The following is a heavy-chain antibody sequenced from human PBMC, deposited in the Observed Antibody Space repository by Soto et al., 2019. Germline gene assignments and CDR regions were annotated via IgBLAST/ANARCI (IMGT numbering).Heavy chain of an antibody. J-gene: IGHJ5*02. CDR2: IYHSGST. CDR1: GGSISSSNW. CDR3: ARVIRDEYYDILTGRHPPNWFDP. V-gene: IGHV4-4*02. Sequence: PSETLSLTCAVSGGSISSSNWWSWVRQPPGKGLEWIGEIYHSGSTNYNPSLKSRVTISVDKSKNQFSLKLSSVTAADTAVYYCARVIRDEYYDILTGRHPPNWFDPWGQGTLVTVSS. D-gene: IGHD3-9*01.